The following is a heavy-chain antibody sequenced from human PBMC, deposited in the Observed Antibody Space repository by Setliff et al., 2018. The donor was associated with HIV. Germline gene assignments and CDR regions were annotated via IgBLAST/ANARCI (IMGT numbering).Heavy chain of an antibody. CDR1: GDSISSGGYY. J-gene: IGHJ5*02. CDR2: IYYSGTT. D-gene: IGHD2-2*01. V-gene: IGHV4-31*03. CDR3: ARGTRSSVNWFDP. Sequence: LSLTCTVSGDSISSGGYYLSWIRQHPGTGLEWIGYIYYSGTTYYNPSLKSRATISVDTSKNQFSLKLTSVTAADTAVYFCARGTRSSVNWFDPWGQGTLVTVSS.